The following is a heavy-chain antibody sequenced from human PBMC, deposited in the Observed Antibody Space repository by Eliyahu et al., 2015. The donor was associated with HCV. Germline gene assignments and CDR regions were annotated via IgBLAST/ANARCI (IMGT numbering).Heavy chain of an antibody. J-gene: IGHJ4*02. CDR1: SSYA. D-gene: IGHD6-6*01. Sequence: SSYAMHWVRQAPGKGLEWVAVISYDGSNKYYADSVKGRFTISRDNSKNTLYLQMNSLRAEDTAVYYCAREGGEYSSPEGNFDYWGQGTLVTVSS. CDR2: ISYDGSNK. V-gene: IGHV3-30-3*01. CDR3: AREGGEYSSPEGNFDY.